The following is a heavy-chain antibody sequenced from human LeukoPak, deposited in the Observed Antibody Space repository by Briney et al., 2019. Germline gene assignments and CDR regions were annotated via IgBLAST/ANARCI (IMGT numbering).Heavy chain of an antibody. V-gene: IGHV3-9*03. D-gene: IGHD6-13*01. CDR3: AKDSSSSPRGYFDY. CDR2: SR. Sequence: SRGYADSVKGRFTISRDNGKNTLYLQMNSLRAEDMALYYCAKDSSSSPRGYFDYWGQGTLVTVSS. J-gene: IGHJ4*02.